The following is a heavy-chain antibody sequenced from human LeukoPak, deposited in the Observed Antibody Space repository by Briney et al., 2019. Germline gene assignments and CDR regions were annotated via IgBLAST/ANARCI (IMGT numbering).Heavy chain of an antibody. D-gene: IGHD3-10*01. CDR3: AKAGITMVRGVIAHFDY. J-gene: IGHJ4*02. Sequence: PGGSLRLSCAASGYTFDDYAMHWVRQAPGKGLEWVSGISWNSGSIGYADSVKGRFTISRDNAKNSLYLQMNSLRAEDTALYYCAKAGITMVRGVIAHFDYWGQGTLVTVSS. CDR1: GYTFDDYA. CDR2: ISWNSGSI. V-gene: IGHV3-9*01.